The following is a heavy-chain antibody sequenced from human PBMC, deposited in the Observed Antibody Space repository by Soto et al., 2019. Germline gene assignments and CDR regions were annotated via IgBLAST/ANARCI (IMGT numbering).Heavy chain of an antibody. CDR3: ARGDGYIYGNTFDS. CDR1: GFTFNNYA. V-gene: IGHV3-30-3*01. Sequence: QVQLVESGGGVVQPGRSLRLSCEASGFTFNNYAMHWVRQAPGKGLEWVAFISYDGSSKYYADSVTGRFTISRDNSRNTLYLQMNSLRAEDTAVYYGARGDGYIYGNTFDSWGQGTLVTVSS. CDR2: ISYDGSSK. J-gene: IGHJ4*02. D-gene: IGHD5-18*01.